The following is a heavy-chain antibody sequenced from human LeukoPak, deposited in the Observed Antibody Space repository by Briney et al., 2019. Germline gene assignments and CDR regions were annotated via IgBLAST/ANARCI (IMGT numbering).Heavy chain of an antibody. CDR2: ISYDGSNK. CDR3: ARGPPYGSRSDFFDF. Sequence: QSGGSLRLSCAASGFTFSSYGMHWVRQAPGKGLEWVAVISYDGSNKYYADSVKGRFTFSRDNAKNSVYLQMNSLRLEDTAVYYCARGPPYGSRSDFFDFWGRGALVSVSS. V-gene: IGHV3-30*03. D-gene: IGHD3-10*01. CDR1: GFTFSSYG. J-gene: IGHJ4*02.